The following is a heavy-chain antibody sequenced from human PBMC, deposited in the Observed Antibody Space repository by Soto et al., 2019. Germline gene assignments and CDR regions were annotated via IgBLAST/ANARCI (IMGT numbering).Heavy chain of an antibody. Sequence: GGSLRLSCVASGFIFDKYAMTWVRQAPGKGLEWVASINGYDGTTRYADSVKGRFTISRDNSQKKVFLELNSLRAEDTAVYYCAKNMIVVMIPAAVFDFWGQGTPVTVSS. J-gene: IGHJ4*02. CDR1: GFIFDKYA. V-gene: IGHV3-20*04. CDR2: INGYDGTT. D-gene: IGHD3-22*01. CDR3: AKNMIVVMIPAAVFDF.